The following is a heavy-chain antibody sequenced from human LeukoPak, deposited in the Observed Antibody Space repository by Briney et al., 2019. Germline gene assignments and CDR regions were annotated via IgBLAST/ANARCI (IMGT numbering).Heavy chain of an antibody. CDR3: ARGPYGSGSYY. Sequence: SETLSLTCTVSGGSISSGDYYWSWIRQPPGKGLEWIGYVYYSGTTYYNPSLKSRVTISVDTSKNQFSLKLTSVTAADTAVYFCARGPYGSGSYYWGQGTLVPSP. D-gene: IGHD3-10*01. CDR1: GGSISSGDYY. CDR2: VYYSGTT. V-gene: IGHV4-30-4*01. J-gene: IGHJ4*02.